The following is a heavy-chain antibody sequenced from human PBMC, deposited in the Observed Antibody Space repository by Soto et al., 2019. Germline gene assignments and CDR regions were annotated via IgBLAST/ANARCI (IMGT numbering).Heavy chain of an antibody. CDR3: ASLQWLRWFDP. J-gene: IGHJ5*02. V-gene: IGHV4-39*01. Sequence: QLQLQESGPGLVKPSETLSLTCTVSGGSISSSSYYWGWIRQPPGKGLEWIGSIYYSGSTYYNPSLKSRVTISVDTSKNQFSLKLSSVTAADTAVYYCASLQWLRWFDPWGQGTLVTVSS. D-gene: IGHD6-19*01. CDR2: IYYSGST. CDR1: GGSISSSSYY.